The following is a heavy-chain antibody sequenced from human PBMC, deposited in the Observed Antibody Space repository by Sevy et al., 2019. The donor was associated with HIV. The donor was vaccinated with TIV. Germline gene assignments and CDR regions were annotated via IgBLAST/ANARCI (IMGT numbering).Heavy chain of an antibody. V-gene: IGHV4-39*01. CDR1: GGSIISSTYY. J-gene: IGHJ4*02. Sequence: SESLSLTCTVSGGSIISSTYYWDWIRQPPGKGLEWIGNIHHTGKTHYIPSLRSRVTMSVDTSKNQFSLNQNSVTAADTSVYYCSRHPANSNGFEYWGRGTLVTVSS. CDR2: IHHTGKT. D-gene: IGHD2-21*01. CDR3: SRHPANSNGFEY.